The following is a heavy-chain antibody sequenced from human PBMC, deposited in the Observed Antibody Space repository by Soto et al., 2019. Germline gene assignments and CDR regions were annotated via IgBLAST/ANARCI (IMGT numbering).Heavy chain of an antibody. J-gene: IGHJ6*02. CDR2: ISYDGSNK. CDR1: GFTFSSYG. V-gene: IGHV3-30*18. CDR3: AKDLSSGSYFRYYYYGMDV. Sequence: GGSLRLSCAASGFTFSSYGMHWVRQAPGKGLEWVAVISYDGSNKYYADSLKGRFTISRDNSKNTLYLQMNSLRAEDTAVYYCAKDLSSGSYFRYYYYGMDVWGQGTTVTVSS. D-gene: IGHD1-26*01.